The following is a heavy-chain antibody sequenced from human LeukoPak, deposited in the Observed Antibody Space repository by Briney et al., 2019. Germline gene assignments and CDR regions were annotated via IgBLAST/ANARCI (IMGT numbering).Heavy chain of an antibody. CDR1: GASISNYY. V-gene: IGHV4-4*07. CDR2: MYSSGNT. CDR3: ARTRTYYMDV. Sequence: PSETLSLTCTASGASISNYYWTWIRQPAGKGLEWIGRMYSSGNTIYNPSLKSRVTMSVDTSKNQFSLTLSSVTAADTAVYYCARTRTYYMDVWAKGTTVTVSS. J-gene: IGHJ6*03.